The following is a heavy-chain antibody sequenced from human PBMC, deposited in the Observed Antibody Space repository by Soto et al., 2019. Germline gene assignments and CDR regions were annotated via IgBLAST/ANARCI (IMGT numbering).Heavy chain of an antibody. J-gene: IGHJ5*02. Sequence: PSETLSLTCAAYGGSFSGYYWSWIRQPPGKGLEWIGEINHSGSTNYNPALKSRVTISVDTSKNQFSLKLSSVTAADTAVYYCASGIGSSPFEPCGQGTLVTVSS. D-gene: IGHD2-15*01. CDR1: GGSFSGYY. V-gene: IGHV4-34*01. CDR3: ASGIGSSPFEP. CDR2: INHSGST.